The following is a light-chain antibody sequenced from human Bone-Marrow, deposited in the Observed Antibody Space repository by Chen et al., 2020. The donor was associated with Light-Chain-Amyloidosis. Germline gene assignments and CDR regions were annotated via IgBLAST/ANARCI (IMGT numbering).Light chain of an antibody. CDR1: KTISSNY. J-gene: IGKJ4*01. V-gene: IGKV3-20*01. CDR2: GSS. Sequence: EIMLTQSPGTLSLSPGEGANRACRASKTISSNYLTWYQQKFGQAPRLLIYGSSSRATGIPDRFTGSGSVTDFTLTINRLEPEDFAMYHCQQYGTSPLTFGGGTKVEIK. CDR3: QQYGTSPLT.